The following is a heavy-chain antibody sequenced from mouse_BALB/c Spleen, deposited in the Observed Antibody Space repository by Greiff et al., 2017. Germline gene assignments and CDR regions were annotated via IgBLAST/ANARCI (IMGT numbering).Heavy chain of an antibody. J-gene: IGHJ2*01. D-gene: IGHD2-4*01. Sequence: EVQRVESGPSLVKPSQTLSLTCSVTGDSITSGYWNWIRKFPGNKLEYMGYISYSGSTYYNPSLKSRISITRDTSKNQYYLQLNSVTTEDTATYYCARYTMITTYFDYWGQGTTLTVSS. CDR3: ARYTMITTYFDY. CDR1: GDSITSGY. V-gene: IGHV3-8*02. CDR2: ISYSGST.